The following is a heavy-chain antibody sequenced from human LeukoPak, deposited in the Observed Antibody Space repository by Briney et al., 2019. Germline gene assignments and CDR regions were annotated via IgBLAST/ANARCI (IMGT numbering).Heavy chain of an antibody. CDR2: IRYDGSNK. D-gene: IGHD2-2*01. CDR1: GFTFSSYG. J-gene: IGHJ4*02. V-gene: IGHV3-30*02. Sequence: GGSLRLSCAASGFTFSSYGMHWVRQAPGKGLEWVAFIRYDGSNKYYADSVKSRFTISRDNSKNTLYLQMNSLRAEDTAVYYCAKDTGDMKVVPAATFDYWGQGTLVTVSS. CDR3: AKDTGDMKVVPAATFDY.